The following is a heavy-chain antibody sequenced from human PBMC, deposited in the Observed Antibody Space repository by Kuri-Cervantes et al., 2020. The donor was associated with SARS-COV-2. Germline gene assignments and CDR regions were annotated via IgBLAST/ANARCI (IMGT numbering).Heavy chain of an antibody. J-gene: IGHJ4*02. CDR3: ARVWYDSSGYLDY. V-gene: IGHV3-48*04. D-gene: IGHD3-22*01. CDR1: GFIFSSYS. Sequence: GESLKISCAASGFIFSSYSMNWIRQAPGKGLEWVSYISSSGSTIYYADSVKGRFTISRDNAKNSLYLQMNSLRAEDTAVYYCARVWYDSSGYLDYWGQGTLVTVSS. CDR2: ISSSGSTI.